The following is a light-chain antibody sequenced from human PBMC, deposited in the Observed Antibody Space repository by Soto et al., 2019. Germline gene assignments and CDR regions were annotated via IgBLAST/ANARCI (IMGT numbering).Light chain of an antibody. Sequence: DVVMTQSPPSLPVILGQSASFSCRSSQSLIYSDGTTYVNWYHQRPGQSPRRLIYQVSNRDSGVPDRFSGSGSGTDFTLKISRVEAEDVGIYYCMQGTYWPPTFGPGTRVDIK. J-gene: IGKJ3*01. V-gene: IGKV2-30*01. CDR1: QSLIYSDGTTY. CDR3: MQGTYWPPT. CDR2: QVS.